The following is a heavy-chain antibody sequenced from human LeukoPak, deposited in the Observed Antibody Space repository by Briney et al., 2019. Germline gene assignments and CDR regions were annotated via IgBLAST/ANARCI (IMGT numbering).Heavy chain of an antibody. J-gene: IGHJ4*02. V-gene: IGHV1-46*01. D-gene: IGHD6-13*01. CDR2: TIPILGTA. Sequence: ASVKVSCKASGYTFTGYYMHWVRQAPGQGLEWMGGTIPILGTANYAQNFQGRVTMTRDTSTSTVYMELSSLRSEDTAVYYCARHSSDYWGQGTLVTVSS. CDR3: ARHSSDY. CDR1: GYTFTGYY.